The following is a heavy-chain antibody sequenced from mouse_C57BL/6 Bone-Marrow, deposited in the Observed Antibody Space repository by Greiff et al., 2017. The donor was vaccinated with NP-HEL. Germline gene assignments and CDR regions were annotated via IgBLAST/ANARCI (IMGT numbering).Heavy chain of an antibody. J-gene: IGHJ2*01. Sequence: QVQLKQSGAELVMPGASVKLSCKASGYTFTSYWMHWVKQRPGQGLEWIGEIDPSDSYTNYNQKFKGKSTLTVDKSSSTAYMQLSSLTSEDSAVYYCALYYGNYEGYWGQGTTLTVSS. CDR3: ALYYGNYEGY. CDR2: IDPSDSYT. V-gene: IGHV1-69*01. D-gene: IGHD2-1*01. CDR1: GYTFTSYW.